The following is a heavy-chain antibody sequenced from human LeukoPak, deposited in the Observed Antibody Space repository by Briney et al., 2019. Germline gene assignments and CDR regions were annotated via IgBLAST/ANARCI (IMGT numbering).Heavy chain of an antibody. CDR2: INHSGGT. CDR3: ARRPGTILDS. J-gene: IGHJ4*02. Sequence: SETLSLTCAVYGGSFSGYYWSWIRQPPGKGLEWIGEINHSGGTNYNPSLKSRVTISVDTSKNQFSLKLSSVTAADTAVYYCARRPGTILDSWGQGTLVTVSS. D-gene: IGHD3-3*01. V-gene: IGHV4-34*01. CDR1: GGSFSGYY.